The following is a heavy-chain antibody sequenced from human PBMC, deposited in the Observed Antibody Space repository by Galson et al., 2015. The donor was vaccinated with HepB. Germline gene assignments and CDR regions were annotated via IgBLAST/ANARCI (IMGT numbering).Heavy chain of an antibody. D-gene: IGHD3-3*01. J-gene: IGHJ6*02. Sequence: SLRLSCAASGFTFSSYSMNWVRQAPGKGLEWVSHISSSSSTIYYGDSVKGRFTISRDNAKNSLYLQMNSLRDEDTAVYYCARGMRIRIVGVVGDVLSYYYGMDVWGQGTTVTVSS. CDR2: ISSSSSTI. CDR3: ARGMRIRIVGVVGDVLSYYYGMDV. CDR1: GFTFSSYS. V-gene: IGHV3-48*02.